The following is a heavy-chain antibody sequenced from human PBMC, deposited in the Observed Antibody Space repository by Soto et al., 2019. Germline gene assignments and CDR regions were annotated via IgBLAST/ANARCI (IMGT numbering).Heavy chain of an antibody. CDR2: INHSGST. CDR1: GGSFSGYY. V-gene: IGHV4-34*01. D-gene: IGHD6-25*01. J-gene: IGHJ4*02. Sequence: SETLSLTCAVYGGSFSGYYWSWIRQPPGKGLEWIGEINHSGSTNYNPSLKSRVTISVDTSKNQFSLKLSSVTAADTAVYYCARALNWRLRTPPDYWGQGTLVTVSS. CDR3: ARALNWRLRTPPDY.